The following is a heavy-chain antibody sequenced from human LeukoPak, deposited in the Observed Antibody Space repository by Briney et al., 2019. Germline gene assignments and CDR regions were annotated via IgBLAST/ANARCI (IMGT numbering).Heavy chain of an antibody. D-gene: IGHD1-20*01. Sequence: GSLRLSCAASGFTFSSYAMSWVRQAPGKGLEWVSGISGSGGNTYYVDSVKGRFTISRDNSKNKFYLQMNSLRAEDTAVYYCVKAAGIIGTTYFDYWGQGTLVTVSS. V-gene: IGHV3-23*01. J-gene: IGHJ4*02. CDR2: ISGSGGNT. CDR3: VKAAGIIGTTYFDY. CDR1: GFTFSSYA.